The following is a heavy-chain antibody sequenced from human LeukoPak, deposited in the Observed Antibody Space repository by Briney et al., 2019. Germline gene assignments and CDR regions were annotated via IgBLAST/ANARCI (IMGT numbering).Heavy chain of an antibody. D-gene: IGHD5-18*01. CDR2: ISSTSNYI. J-gene: IGHJ4*02. CDR3: ARGYTCGY. V-gene: IGHV3-21*06. Sequence: PGGSLRLSCAASGFTFSSYNMNWVRQAPGKGLEWVSSISSTSNYIFYADSVKGRFTISRDNAKNSLYLQMNSLRAEDTAVYYCARGYTCGYWGQGTLVIVSS. CDR1: GFTFSSYN.